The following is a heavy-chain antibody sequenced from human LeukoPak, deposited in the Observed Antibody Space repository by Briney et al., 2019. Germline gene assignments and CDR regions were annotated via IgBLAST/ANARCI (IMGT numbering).Heavy chain of an antibody. CDR1: GYTFTRFW. CDR3: ARVRYSYEQIDYIDY. J-gene: IGHJ4*02. Sequence: GESLKISCKGSGYTFTRFWIGWVRQMPGKGLEWMGIIYPDDSDTRYSPSFQGQVTISVDKSITTAYLQWSSLKASDIAMYYCARVRYSYEQIDYIDYWGQGTLVTVSS. V-gene: IGHV5-51*01. CDR2: IYPDDSDT. D-gene: IGHD5-18*01.